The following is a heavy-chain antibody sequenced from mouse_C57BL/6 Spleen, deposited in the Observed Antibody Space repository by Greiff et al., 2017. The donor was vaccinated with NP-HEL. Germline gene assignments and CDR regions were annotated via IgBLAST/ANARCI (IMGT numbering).Heavy chain of an antibody. V-gene: IGHV1-9*01. D-gene: IGHD3-2*02. CDR2: ILPGSGST. Sequence: QVQLKQSGAELMKPGASVKLSCKATGYTFTGYWIEWVKQRPGHGLEWIGEILPGSGSTNYNDKFKGKATFTADTSSNTAYMQLSSLTTEDSAIYYCARGQTSQVPDAMDYWGQGTSVTVSS. J-gene: IGHJ4*01. CDR3: ARGQTSQVPDAMDY. CDR1: GYTFTGYW.